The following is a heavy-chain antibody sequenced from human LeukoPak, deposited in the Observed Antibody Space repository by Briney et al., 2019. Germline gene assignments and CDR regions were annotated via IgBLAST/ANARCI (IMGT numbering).Heavy chain of an antibody. CDR1: GFTFSSYG. V-gene: IGHV3-30*18. CDR3: AKEVDTAMVTFDY. Sequence: GGSLRLSCAASGFTFSSYGMHWVRQAPGKGLEWVAVISYDGSNKYYADSVKGRFTISRDNSKNTLYLQMNSLRAEDTAVYYCAKEVDTAMVTFDYWGQGTLVTVSS. J-gene: IGHJ4*02. D-gene: IGHD5-18*01. CDR2: ISYDGSNK.